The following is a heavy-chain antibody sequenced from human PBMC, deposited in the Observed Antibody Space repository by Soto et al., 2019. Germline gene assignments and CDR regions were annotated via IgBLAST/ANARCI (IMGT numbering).Heavy chain of an antibody. V-gene: IGHV1-18*04. CDR1: GYTFTSYG. CDR3: AMDYGDRPEYFKH. CDR2: ISPLKGRT. Sequence: QVPLVQSGPDLERPGASMKVSCKASGYTFTSYGISWVRQAPGQGLEWMAWISPLKGRTQYSQKAQGRVTLSTDTSSNTAYMEMTTLRVDDTAVYYCAMDYGDRPEYFKHWGQGTLVTVS. J-gene: IGHJ1*01. D-gene: IGHD4-17*01.